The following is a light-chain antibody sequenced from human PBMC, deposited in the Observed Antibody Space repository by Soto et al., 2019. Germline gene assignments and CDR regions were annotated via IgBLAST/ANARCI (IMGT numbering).Light chain of an antibody. CDR3: SSFAGTNSVV. J-gene: IGLJ1*01. Sequence: QSALTQPPSASGSPGQSVTISCTGTTSDIGAYNYVSRYQQRPGKAPKLIIYEVTRRPSGVPDRIFGSKSYTTASLTVSGLQAEDEADYYCSSFAGTNSVVFGTGTKLTVL. CDR1: TSDIGAYNY. CDR2: EVT. V-gene: IGLV2-8*01.